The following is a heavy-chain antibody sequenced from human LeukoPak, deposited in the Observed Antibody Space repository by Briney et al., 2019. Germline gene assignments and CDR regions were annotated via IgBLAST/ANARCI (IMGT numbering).Heavy chain of an antibody. CDR3: ARSRRDTAVVPYGY. D-gene: IGHD5-18*01. J-gene: IGHJ4*02. Sequence: GGSLRLSCAASGFTFSSYAMSWVRQAPGKGLEWVSAISGSGGSTYYADSVKGRFTISRDNAKNSLYLQMNSLRAEDTAVYYCARSRRDTAVVPYGYWGQGTLVAVSS. CDR1: GFTFSSYA. V-gene: IGHV3-23*01. CDR2: ISGSGGST.